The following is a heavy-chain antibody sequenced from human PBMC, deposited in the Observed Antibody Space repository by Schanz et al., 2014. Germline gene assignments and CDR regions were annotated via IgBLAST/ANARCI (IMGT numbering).Heavy chain of an antibody. V-gene: IGHV3-21*01. Sequence: EVQLLESGGGLVQPGGSLRLSCVASGFAFSSFAMTWVRQAPGRGLEWVSSISTSGTYMYIADSLKGRLTISRDDAKKSMYLQMNNLRAEDTAVYYCARKMKLGVYGGKGHDSIDIWGQGTMVTVSS. J-gene: IGHJ3*02. D-gene: IGHD4-17*01. CDR1: GFAFSSFA. CDR3: ARKMKLGVYGGKGHDSIDI. CDR2: ISTSGTYM.